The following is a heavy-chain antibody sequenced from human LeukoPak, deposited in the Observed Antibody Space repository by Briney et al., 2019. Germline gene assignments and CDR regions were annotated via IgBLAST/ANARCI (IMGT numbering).Heavy chain of an antibody. CDR2: ISSSSSTM. V-gene: IGHV3-48*04. D-gene: IGHD2-2*01. J-gene: IGHJ4*02. CDR3: ARAYSGGGIVVVPAAN. Sequence: GGSLRLSCAASGFTFSSYSFNWVRQAPGKGLEWVSYISSSSSTMYHADSVKGRFTISRDDAKNSLCLQMNSLRAEDTAVYYCARAYSGGGIVVVPAANWGQGTLVTVSS. CDR1: GFTFSSYS.